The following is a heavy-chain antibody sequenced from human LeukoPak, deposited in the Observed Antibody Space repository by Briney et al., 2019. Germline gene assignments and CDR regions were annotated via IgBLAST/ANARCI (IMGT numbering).Heavy chain of an antibody. CDR3: AKDIFTMVRGVVDY. Sequence: GGSLRLSCAASGFTFDDYAMHWVRQAPGKGLEWVSGISWNSGSIGYADSVKGRFTISRDNAKNSLYLQMNSLRAEDTALYYCAKDIFTMVRGVVDYWGQGTLVTVST. CDR2: ISWNSGSI. V-gene: IGHV3-9*01. J-gene: IGHJ4*02. D-gene: IGHD3-10*01. CDR1: GFTFDDYA.